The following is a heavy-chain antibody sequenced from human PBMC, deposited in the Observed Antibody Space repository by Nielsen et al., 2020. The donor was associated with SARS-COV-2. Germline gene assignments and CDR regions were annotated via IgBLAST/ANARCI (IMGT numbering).Heavy chain of an antibody. CDR3: ARAPALIGGGVDYGMDV. CDR2: MNPNSGNT. CDR1: GYTFTSYD. V-gene: IGHV1-8*01. D-gene: IGHD2-15*01. Sequence: ASVKVSCKASGYTFTSYDINWVRQATGQGLEWMGWMNPNSGNTGYAQKFQGRVTMTRNTSISTAYMGLSSLRSEDTAVYYCARAPALIGGGVDYGMDVWGQGTTVTVSS. J-gene: IGHJ6*02.